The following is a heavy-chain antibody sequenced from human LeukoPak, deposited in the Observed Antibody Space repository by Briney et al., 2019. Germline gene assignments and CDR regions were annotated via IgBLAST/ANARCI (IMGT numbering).Heavy chain of an antibody. CDR2: IYYSGST. CDR3: ARAIITMINPNVDAFDI. V-gene: IGHV4-59*08. D-gene: IGHD3-22*01. J-gene: IGHJ3*02. CDR1: GGSISSYY. Sequence: SETLSLTCTVSGGSISSYYWSWIRQPPGKGLEWIGYIYYSGSTYYNPSLKSRVTISVDTSKNQFSLKLSSVTAADTAVYYCARAIITMINPNVDAFDIWGQGTMVTVSS.